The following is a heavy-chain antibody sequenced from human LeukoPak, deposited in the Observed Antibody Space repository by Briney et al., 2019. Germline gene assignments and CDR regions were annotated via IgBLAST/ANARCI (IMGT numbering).Heavy chain of an antibody. D-gene: IGHD5-12*01. CDR3: VRDNSLKLRWLRGGDY. CDR1: GFTFSDYY. CDR2: ISSSGGTL. V-gene: IGHV3-11*01. J-gene: IGHJ4*02. Sequence: GGSLRLSCAASGFTFSDYYMSWVRQAPGKGLEWISYISSSGGTLYHADSVKGRFTISRDNAKNSLYLQMNSLRADDTAMYYCVRDNSLKLRWLRGGDYWGQGTLVTVSS.